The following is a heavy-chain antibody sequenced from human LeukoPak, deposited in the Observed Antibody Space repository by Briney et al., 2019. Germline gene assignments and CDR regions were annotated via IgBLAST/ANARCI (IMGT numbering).Heavy chain of an antibody. CDR3: AVQFSRIVVVHYCYSWV. J-gene: IGHJ6*03. D-gene: IGHD3-22*01. V-gene: IGHV3-11*04. Sequence: GGSLRLSRSASGLSASDNDMRALRQAPGKGLEWVSSISGTGTTIYSADSVSGRFTFSGDNARNSLLRHTTGPRAEDTAVYYCAVQFSRIVVVHYCYSWVWGNGTTVS. CDR2: ISGTGTTI. CDR1: GLSASDND.